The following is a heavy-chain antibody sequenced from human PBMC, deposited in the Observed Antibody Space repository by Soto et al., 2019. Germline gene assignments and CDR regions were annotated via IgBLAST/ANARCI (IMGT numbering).Heavy chain of an antibody. J-gene: IGHJ4*02. CDR3: ARAADGWRSYSTLDY. Sequence: QVQLVQSGAEVKKPGSSVKVSCKASGGTFNNYAISWIRQAPGQGLDWMGGIVPMFGTSNDAQKFQGRVTITADESTSTAYVELRRLRSEATAVYYCARAADGWRSYSTLDYWGQGTRVTVSS. D-gene: IGHD3-10*01. V-gene: IGHV1-69*12. CDR1: GGTFNNYA. CDR2: IVPMFGTS.